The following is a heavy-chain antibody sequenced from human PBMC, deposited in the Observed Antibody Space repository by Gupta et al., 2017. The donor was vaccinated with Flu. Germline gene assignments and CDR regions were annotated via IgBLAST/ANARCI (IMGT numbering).Heavy chain of an antibody. J-gene: IGHJ6*02. V-gene: IGHV4-61*02. CDR3: ARDITYYYDSSGYNAGYYYGMDV. Sequence: QVQLQESGPGLVKPSQTLSLTCTVSGGSISSGSYYWSWIRQPAGTGLEWIGRTYTSGSTNYNPSLKSRVTISVDTSKNQFSLKLSSVTAADTAVYYCARDITYYYDSSGYNAGYYYGMDVWGQGTTVTVSS. CDR1: GGSISSGSYY. CDR2: TYTSGST. D-gene: IGHD3-22*01.